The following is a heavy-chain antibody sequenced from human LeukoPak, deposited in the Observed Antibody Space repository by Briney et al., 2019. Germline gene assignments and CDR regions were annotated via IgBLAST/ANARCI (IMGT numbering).Heavy chain of an antibody. V-gene: IGHV4-61*02. CDR2: IYTSGST. D-gene: IGHD6-6*01. CDR1: GGSISSGSYY. J-gene: IGHJ5*02. Sequence: SETLSLTCTVSGGSISSGSYYWRWLRQPAGKGLEWIGRIYTSGSTNYNPSLKSRVTISVDTSKNQFSLKLSSVTAADTAVYYCARSVIAARTLVAWGQGTLVTVSS. CDR3: ARSVIAARTLVA.